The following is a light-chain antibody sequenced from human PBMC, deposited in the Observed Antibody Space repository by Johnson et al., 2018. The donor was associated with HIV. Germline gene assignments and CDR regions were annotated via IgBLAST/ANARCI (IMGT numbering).Light chain of an antibody. CDR2: DND. CDR3: ETWDSSLSGV. V-gene: IGLV1-51*01. Sequence: QSVLTQPPSVSAAPGQKVTISCFGSDSNIGNNYVSWYQQVPGTAPKLLIYDNDKRPSGIPDRFSGSKSGTSATLGITGLQTWDEADYYCETWDSSLSGVFGTGTKVTVL. J-gene: IGLJ1*01. CDR1: DSNIGNNY.